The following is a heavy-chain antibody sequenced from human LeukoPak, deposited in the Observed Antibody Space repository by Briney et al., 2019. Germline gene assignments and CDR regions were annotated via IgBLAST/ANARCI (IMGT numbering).Heavy chain of an antibody. CDR3: ARDGSGGKYWYFDL. CDR2: IYTGGST. D-gene: IGHD2-15*01. J-gene: IGHJ2*01. Sequence: GGSLRLSCAASGFTVSNNYMNWVRQAPGKGLEWVSVIYTGGSTYYAESVRGRYTISRDNSKNTLYLQMNSLRAEDTAVYCCARDGSGGKYWYFDLWGRGTLVTVSS. V-gene: IGHV3-66*01. CDR1: GFTVSNNY.